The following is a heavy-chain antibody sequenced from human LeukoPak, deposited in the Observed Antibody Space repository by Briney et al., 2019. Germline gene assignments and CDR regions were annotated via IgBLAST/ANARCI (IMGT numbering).Heavy chain of an antibody. J-gene: IGHJ4*02. Sequence: SETLSLTCAVYGGSFSDSYWTWIRQPPGKGLEWIGEINHSGSTNYNPSLKSRVTISVDTSKNQFSLKLNSVTAADTAMYYCATQILLCHYYWGQGTLVTVSS. CDR2: INHSGST. CDR1: GGSFSDSY. V-gene: IGHV4-34*01. D-gene: IGHD2/OR15-2a*01. CDR3: ATQILLCHYY.